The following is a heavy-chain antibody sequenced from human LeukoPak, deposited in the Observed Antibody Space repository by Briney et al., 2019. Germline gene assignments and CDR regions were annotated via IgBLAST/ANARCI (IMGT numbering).Heavy chain of an antibody. CDR3: ARDISASGIFFDS. J-gene: IGHJ4*02. CDR1: GFTFSTFW. CDR2: INQGGSAQ. V-gene: IGHV3-7*01. Sequence: GGSLRLSCAASGFTFSTFWMGWVRQVPGKGLEWVANINQGGSAQYYVDSVKGRFTISRDNAENALYLQMNSLRAEDTVVYFCARDISASGIFFDSWGQGTLVAVSS. D-gene: IGHD6-13*01.